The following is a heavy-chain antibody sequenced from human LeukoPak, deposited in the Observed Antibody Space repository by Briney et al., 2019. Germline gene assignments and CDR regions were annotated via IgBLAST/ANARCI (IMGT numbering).Heavy chain of an antibody. CDR2: INPNSGGT. V-gene: IGHV1-2*06. J-gene: IGHJ4*02. D-gene: IGHD4-17*01. CDR1: GYTFTGYY. CDR3: AQSLTVTTHYYFDY. Sequence: ASVKVPCKASGYTFTGYYMHWVRQAPGQGLEWMGRINPNSGGTNYAQKFQGRVTMTRDTSISTAYMELSRLRSDDTAVYYCAQSLTVTTHYYFDYWGQGTLVTVSS.